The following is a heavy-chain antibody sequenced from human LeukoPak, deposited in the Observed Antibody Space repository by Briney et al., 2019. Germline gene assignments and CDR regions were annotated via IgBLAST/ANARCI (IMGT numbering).Heavy chain of an antibody. CDR3: ARGLSRGYSGYEPSYYYYYYMDV. Sequence: PSETLSLTCTVSGGSISSHYWSWIRQPPGKGLEWIGYIYYSGSTNYNPSLKSRVTISADTSKNQFSLKLSSVTAADTAVYYCARGLSRGYSGYEPSYYYYYYMDVWGKGTTVTVSS. CDR1: GGSISSHY. V-gene: IGHV4-59*11. J-gene: IGHJ6*03. D-gene: IGHD5-12*01. CDR2: IYYSGST.